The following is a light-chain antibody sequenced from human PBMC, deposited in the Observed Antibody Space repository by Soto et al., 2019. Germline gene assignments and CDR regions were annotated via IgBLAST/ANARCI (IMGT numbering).Light chain of an antibody. CDR1: SSDVGGYNY. Sequence: QSALTQPASVSGSPGQSITISCTGTSSDVGGYNYVSWYQQHPGKAPKLIIYEVSNRPSGVSNRFSGSKSGNTASLTTSGLQAEDEADYYCSSYTSSSALNVFGTGTKLTVL. J-gene: IGLJ1*01. V-gene: IGLV2-14*01. CDR3: SSYTSSSALNV. CDR2: EVS.